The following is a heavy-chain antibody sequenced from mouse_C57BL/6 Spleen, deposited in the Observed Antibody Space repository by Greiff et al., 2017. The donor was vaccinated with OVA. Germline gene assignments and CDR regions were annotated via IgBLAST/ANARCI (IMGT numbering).Heavy chain of an antibody. CDR1: GFTFTDYY. J-gene: IGHJ2*01. CDR3: ARHYYYGSSIFDY. Sequence: DVHLVESGGGLVQPGGSLSLSCAASGFTFTDYYMSWVRQPPGKALEWLGFIRNKANGYTTEYSASVKGRFTISRDNSQSILYLQMNALRAEDSATYYCARHYYYGSSIFDYWGQGTTLTVSS. V-gene: IGHV7-3*01. D-gene: IGHD1-1*01. CDR2: IRNKANGYTT.